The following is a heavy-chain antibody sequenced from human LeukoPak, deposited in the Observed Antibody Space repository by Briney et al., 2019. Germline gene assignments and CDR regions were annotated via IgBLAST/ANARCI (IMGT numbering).Heavy chain of an antibody. V-gene: IGHV1-46*01. Sequence: ASVKVSCKASGYSFTSNYIHWVRQAPGQGLEWMGMIHPRDGSTSYAQKFQGRVTVTRDTSTSTVHMELSGLRSEDTAVYYCARDQEAFDYWGQGTLVTVSS. CDR2: IHPRDGST. CDR1: GYSFTSNY. J-gene: IGHJ4*02. CDR3: ARDQEAFDY.